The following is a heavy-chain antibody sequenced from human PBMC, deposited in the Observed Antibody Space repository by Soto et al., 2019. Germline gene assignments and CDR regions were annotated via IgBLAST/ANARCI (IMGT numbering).Heavy chain of an antibody. J-gene: IGHJ5*02. CDR2: MNPNSGNT. D-gene: IGHD6-13*01. CDR3: ARKGGSRRANWFDP. CDR1: GYTFTSYD. Sequence: QVQLVQSGAEVKKPGASVKVSCKASGYTFTSYDINWVRQATGQGLEWMGWMNPNSGNTGYAQKFQGRVNMTRNTAISTAYMEVSSMRSEDTAVYYCARKGGSRRANWFDPWGQGTLVTVSS. V-gene: IGHV1-8*01.